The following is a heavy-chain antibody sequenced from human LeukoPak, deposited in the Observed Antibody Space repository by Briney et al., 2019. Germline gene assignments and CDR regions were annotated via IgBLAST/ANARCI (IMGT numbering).Heavy chain of an antibody. CDR2: IYHSGST. Sequence: PSETLSLTCAVSGSSISSGYYWGWIRQTPGKGLEWIGSIYHSGSTYYNPSLKSRVTISVDTSKSQFSLKLSSVTAADTAVYYCATCGFLNYMDVWGKGTTVTVSS. CDR3: ATCGFLNYMDV. V-gene: IGHV4-38-2*01. J-gene: IGHJ6*03. CDR1: GSSISSGYY.